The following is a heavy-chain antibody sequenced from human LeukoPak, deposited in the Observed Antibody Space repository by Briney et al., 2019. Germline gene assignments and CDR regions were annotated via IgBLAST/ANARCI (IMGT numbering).Heavy chain of an antibody. CDR3: ARDRGDSTPFDY. Sequence: PSETLSLTCTVSGGSISSYYWSWIRQPPGEGVEWIGYIYYRGSTNYNPSLKRRVTISVDTSKNQFPLKLSSVTAADTAVYYCARDRGDSTPFDYRGQGTLVTVSS. CDR1: GGSISSYY. V-gene: IGHV4-59*01. CDR2: IYYRGST. J-gene: IGHJ4*02. D-gene: IGHD4-17*01.